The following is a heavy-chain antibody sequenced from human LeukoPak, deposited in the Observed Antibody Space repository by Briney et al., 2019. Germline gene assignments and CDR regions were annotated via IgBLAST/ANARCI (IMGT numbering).Heavy chain of an antibody. CDR1: GFTVSSNY. Sequence: GGSLRLSCATSGFTVSSNYMTWVRQAPGKGLEWVSVIYSGGGTRYADSVKGRFTISRDNSKNTLYLQMNSLRAEDTAVYYCARDLGAIWGVHMVRGVIDYWGQGTLVTVSS. CDR3: ARDLGAIWGVHMVRGVIDY. D-gene: IGHD3-10*01. V-gene: IGHV3-53*05. J-gene: IGHJ4*02. CDR2: IYSGGGT.